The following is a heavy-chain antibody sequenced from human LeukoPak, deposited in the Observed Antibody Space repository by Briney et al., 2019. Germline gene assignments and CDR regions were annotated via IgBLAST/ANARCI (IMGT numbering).Heavy chain of an antibody. D-gene: IGHD6-19*01. CDR2: ITGSGGST. J-gene: IGHJ4*02. CDR3: AKGRVAGTPLSGAFDY. CDR1: GFTVSSNS. V-gene: IGHV3-23*01. Sequence: GGSLRLSCTVSGFTVSSNSMSWVRQAPGKGLEWVSAITGSGGSTYYADSVKGRFTISRDNSKNTLYLQMNSLRAEDTAVYYCAKGRVAGTPLSGAFDYWGQGTLVTVSS.